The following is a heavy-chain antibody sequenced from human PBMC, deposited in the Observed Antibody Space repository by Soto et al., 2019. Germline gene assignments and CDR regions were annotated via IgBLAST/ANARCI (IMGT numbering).Heavy chain of an antibody. CDR1: GYNFIDYD. D-gene: IGHD6-19*01. CDR2: MTPNSGNT. CDR3: SRNPYGSGLFDP. V-gene: IGHV1-8*01. J-gene: IGHJ5*02. Sequence: QVQLVQSGAEVKKPGASVKVSCKASGYNFIDYDINWMRQSTGQGLEWMGWMTPNSGNTGYAQKFQGRVTLTRDTSIGTAYMELSSLKTEDTAVYYCSRNPYGSGLFDPWGQGTLVTASS.